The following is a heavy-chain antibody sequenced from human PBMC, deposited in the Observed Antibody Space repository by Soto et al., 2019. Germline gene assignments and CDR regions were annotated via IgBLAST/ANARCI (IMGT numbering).Heavy chain of an antibody. D-gene: IGHD6-13*01. CDR3: ARESSSSWYYYFDY. CDR1: GGSVSSGSYY. Sequence: SEPLCLTCTVAGGSVSSGSYYWSWIRQPPGKGLEWIGYIYYSGSTNYNPSLKSRVTISVDTSKNQFSLKLSSVTAADTAVYYCARESSSSWYYYFDYWGQGTLVTVSS. J-gene: IGHJ4*02. CDR2: IYYSGST. V-gene: IGHV4-61*01.